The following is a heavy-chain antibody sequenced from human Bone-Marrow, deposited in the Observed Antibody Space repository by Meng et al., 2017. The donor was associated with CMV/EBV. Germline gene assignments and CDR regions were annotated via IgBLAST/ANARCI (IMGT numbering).Heavy chain of an antibody. CDR3: ARSLAVVVAAAPSYYGMDV. V-gene: IGHV1-69*05. J-gene: IGHJ6*02. CDR2: IIPIFGPA. D-gene: IGHD2-2*01. CDR1: GDTFSSYA. Sequence: SVKVSCKASGDTFSSYAISWVRQAPGQGLEWMGGIIPIFGPANYAQKFQGRVTITTDESTSTAYMELSSLRSEDTAVYYCARSLAVVVAAAPSYYGMDVWGQGTTVTGSS.